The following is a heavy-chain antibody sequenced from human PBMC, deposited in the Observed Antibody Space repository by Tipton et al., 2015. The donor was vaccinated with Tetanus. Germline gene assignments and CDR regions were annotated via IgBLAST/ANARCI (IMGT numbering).Heavy chain of an antibody. CDR3: ARGRQRLVPAGFDL. CDR2: INHTGST. V-gene: IGHV4-34*01. CDR1: DGSFSAYY. Sequence: LRLSCDVYDGSFSAYYWTWIRQPPGKGLEWIGEINHTGSTNYNPSLRRRVTISIGTSNNQFSLKLNSVTAADSAVYYCARGRQRLVPAGFDLLGQGTLVTVSS. D-gene: IGHD6-13*01. J-gene: IGHJ5*02.